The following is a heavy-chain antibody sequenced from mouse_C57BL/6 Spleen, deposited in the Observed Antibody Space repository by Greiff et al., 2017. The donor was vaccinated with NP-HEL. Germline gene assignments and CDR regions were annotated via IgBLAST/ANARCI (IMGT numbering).Heavy chain of an antibody. CDR2: IHPNSGST. V-gene: IGHV1-64*01. D-gene: IGHD2-4*01. J-gene: IGHJ3*01. CDR1: GYTFTSYW. CDR3: ARSPIYYDYDWFAY. Sequence: QVQLQQPGAELVKPGASVKLSCKASGYTFTSYWMHWVKQRPGQGLEWIGMIHPNSGSTNYNEKFKSKATLTVDKSSSTAYMQLSSLTSEDSAVYYCARSPIYYDYDWFAYWGQGTLVTVSA.